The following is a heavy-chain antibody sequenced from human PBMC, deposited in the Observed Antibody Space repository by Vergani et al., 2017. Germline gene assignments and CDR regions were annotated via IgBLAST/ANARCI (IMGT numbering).Heavy chain of an antibody. CDR2: IKPNSGGT. Sequence: VQLVQSGAEVKKPGASVKASCKASGYTFTGYYMHWVRQAPGQGLEWMGWIKPNSGGTNYAQTFKGRVTMTRDTSISTAYMELSRLRSDDTAVYYCARESGNAFFDYWGQGTLVAVSS. V-gene: IGHV1-2*02. CDR3: ARESGNAFFDY. CDR1: GYTFTGYY. J-gene: IGHJ4*02. D-gene: IGHD4-23*01.